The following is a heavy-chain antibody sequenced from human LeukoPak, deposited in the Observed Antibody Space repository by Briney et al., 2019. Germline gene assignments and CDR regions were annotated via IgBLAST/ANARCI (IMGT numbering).Heavy chain of an antibody. V-gene: IGHV3-23*01. CDR3: AKDADISVQLVVITSFDS. CDR1: GFTFSNYA. J-gene: IGHJ4*02. D-gene: IGHD3-22*01. Sequence: GGSLRLSCAASGFTFSNYAMRWVRQAPGKGLEWVSGISGSGDTTYYADSVKGRFTISRDNSKNTLHLQMNSLRAEDTALYYCAKDADISVQLVVITSFDSWGQGTLVTVSS. CDR2: ISGSGDTT.